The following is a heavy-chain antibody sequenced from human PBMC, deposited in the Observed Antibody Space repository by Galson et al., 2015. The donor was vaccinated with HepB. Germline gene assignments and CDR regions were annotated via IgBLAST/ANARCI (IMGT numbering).Heavy chain of an antibody. Sequence: LRLSCAASGFTFSSYSMNWVRQAPGKGLEWVSYISSSSSIIYYADSVKGRFTISRDNAKNSLYLQMNSLRDEDTAVFYCARDGIISPGGYYYGMDVWGQGTTVTVSS. J-gene: IGHJ6*02. D-gene: IGHD2-21*01. V-gene: IGHV3-48*02. CDR3: ARDGIISPGGYYYGMDV. CDR2: ISSSSSII. CDR1: GFTFSSYS.